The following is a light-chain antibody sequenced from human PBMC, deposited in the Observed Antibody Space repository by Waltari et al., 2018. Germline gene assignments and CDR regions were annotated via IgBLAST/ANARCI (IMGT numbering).Light chain of an antibody. Sequence: IVMTQSQLSLPVTPGEPASISCRSSQSLLQSNGYNYLDWYLQKPGQSPQLLIYLGYNRASGVPDRFSGSGSGIDFTLKISRVEAEDVGVYYCMQTLQTPYTFGQGTKLEIK. CDR2: LGY. J-gene: IGKJ2*01. CDR3: MQTLQTPYT. CDR1: QSLLQSNGYNY. V-gene: IGKV2-28*01.